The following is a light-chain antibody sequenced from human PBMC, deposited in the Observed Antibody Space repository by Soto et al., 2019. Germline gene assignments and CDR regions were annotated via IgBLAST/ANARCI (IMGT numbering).Light chain of an antibody. CDR2: GAS. CDR1: QSVSSSY. Sequence: EIVLTQSPGTLSLSPGERATLSCRASQSVSSSYLAWYQQKPGQAPRLLIYGASTRATGIPARFSGSGSGTEFTLAISSLQSEDCAVYYCQQYNSWTPTFGGATKVDIK. V-gene: IGKV3D-15*01. CDR3: QQYNSWTPT. J-gene: IGKJ4*01.